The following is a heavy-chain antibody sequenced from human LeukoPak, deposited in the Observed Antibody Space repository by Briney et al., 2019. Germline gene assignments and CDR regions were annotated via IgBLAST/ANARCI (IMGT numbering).Heavy chain of an antibody. CDR2: IYTGGST. CDR3: ARDWSEDSSGYYEYYFDY. V-gene: IGHV4-4*07. J-gene: IGHJ4*02. CDR1: GGSISSYY. Sequence: PSETLSLTCTVSGGSISSYYWSWIRQPAGRGLEWIGRIYTGGSTNYNPSLKSRVTMSVDTSKNQFSLKLSSVTAADTAVYYCARDWSEDSSGYYEYYFDYWGQGTLVTVSS. D-gene: IGHD3-22*01.